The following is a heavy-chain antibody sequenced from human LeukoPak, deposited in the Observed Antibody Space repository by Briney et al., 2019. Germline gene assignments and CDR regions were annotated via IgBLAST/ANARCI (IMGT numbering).Heavy chain of an antibody. CDR3: ARVRDGYNDAYDI. D-gene: IGHD5-24*01. Sequence: ASVKVSCKASGFTFTNYNMHWVRQAPGQGLEWMGIINPSGGSTNYAQNFQTRVTMTRDTSTSTVYMELSSLRSEDTAVYYCARVRDGYNDAYDIWGQGTMVTVPS. V-gene: IGHV1-46*01. CDR1: GFTFTNYN. CDR2: INPSGGST. J-gene: IGHJ3*02.